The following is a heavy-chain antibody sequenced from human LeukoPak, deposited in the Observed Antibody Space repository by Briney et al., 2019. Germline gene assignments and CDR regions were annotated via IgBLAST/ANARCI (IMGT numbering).Heavy chain of an antibody. CDR3: ARDGWLQMTYYYYGMDL. D-gene: IGHD6-19*01. Sequence: GGSLRLSCAASGFTFSSYSMNWVRPAPGKGLEWVSSISSSSSYIYYADSVKGRFTISRDNAKNSLYLQMNSLRAEDTAVYYCARDGWLQMTYYYYGMDLWGQGTTVTVSS. CDR2: ISSSSSYI. J-gene: IGHJ6*02. V-gene: IGHV3-21*01. CDR1: GFTFSSYS.